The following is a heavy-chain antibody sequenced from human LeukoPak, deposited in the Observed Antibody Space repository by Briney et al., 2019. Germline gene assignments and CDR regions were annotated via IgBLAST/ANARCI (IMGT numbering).Heavy chain of an antibody. J-gene: IGHJ5*02. CDR1: GFTFSSYS. D-gene: IGHD2-15*01. V-gene: IGHV3-21*01. Sequence: GGSLRLSCAASGFTFSSYSMDWVRQAPGKGLEWIASTGLSSSYIGYADSVKGRFTISRDNGENSVYLQMNSLRAEDTAVYFCARERSYCSGATCSLDLWGQGTLVTVSS. CDR2: TGLSSSYI. CDR3: ARERSYCSGATCSLDL.